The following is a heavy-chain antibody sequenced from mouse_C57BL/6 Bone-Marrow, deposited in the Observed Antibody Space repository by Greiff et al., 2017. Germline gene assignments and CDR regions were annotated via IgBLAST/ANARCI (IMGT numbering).Heavy chain of an antibody. CDR3: ARTRDFDY. V-gene: IGHV5-6-2*01. J-gene: IGHJ2*01. CDR2: INSDGGST. CDR1: GFTFSSYA. Sequence: EVKLMESGEGLVKPGGSLKLSCAASGFTFSSYAMSWVRQTPEKRLEWVAAINSDGGSTYYPDTMERRFIISRDNTKKTLYLQMSSLRSEDTALYYCARTRDFDYWGQGTTLTVSS.